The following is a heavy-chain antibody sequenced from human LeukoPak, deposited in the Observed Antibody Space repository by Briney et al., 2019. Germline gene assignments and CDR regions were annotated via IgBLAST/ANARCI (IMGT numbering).Heavy chain of an antibody. D-gene: IGHD5-18*01. J-gene: IGHJ4*02. Sequence: GGSLRLSCAASGFTFSSYAMQWVRQAPGKGLEWVAVISYDGSNKYYADSVKGRFTISRDNSKNTLYLQMNSLRAEDTAVYYCAREEIQLWPYFDYWGQGTLVTVSS. CDR1: GFTFSSYA. CDR3: AREEIQLWPYFDY. V-gene: IGHV3-30-3*01. CDR2: ISYDGSNK.